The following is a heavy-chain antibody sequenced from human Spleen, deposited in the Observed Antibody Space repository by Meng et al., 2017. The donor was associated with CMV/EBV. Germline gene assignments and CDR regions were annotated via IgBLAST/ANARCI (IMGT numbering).Heavy chain of an antibody. J-gene: IGHJ4*02. Sequence: ASVKVSCKTYGYTFSSYGLSWVRQAPGQGLEWMGWISAYNGNTNYAQKFQGRVTMTTDKSTTTAYMELRSLRSDDTAVYYCATYSGSYEMMVLDYWGQGTLVTVSS. CDR1: GYTFSSYG. D-gene: IGHD1-26*01. V-gene: IGHV1-18*01. CDR2: ISAYNGNT. CDR3: ATYSGSYEMMVLDY.